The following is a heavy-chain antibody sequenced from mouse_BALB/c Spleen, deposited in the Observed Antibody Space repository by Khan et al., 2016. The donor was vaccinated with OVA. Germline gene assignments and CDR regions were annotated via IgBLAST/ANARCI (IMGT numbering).Heavy chain of an antibody. D-gene: IGHD2-10*01. CDR2: INTYTGEP. Sequence: QIQFVQSGPELMKPGETVKISCKASGYTFTNYGMNWVKQSPGKALKWMGWINTYTGEPTYADDFKGRFAFTLDTSASTAYLQINNLKNEDTATYFCARPPYFCYTLDYWGQGTSVTVSS. J-gene: IGHJ4*01. CDR1: GYTFTNYG. V-gene: IGHV9-3-1*01. CDR3: ARPPYFCYTLDY.